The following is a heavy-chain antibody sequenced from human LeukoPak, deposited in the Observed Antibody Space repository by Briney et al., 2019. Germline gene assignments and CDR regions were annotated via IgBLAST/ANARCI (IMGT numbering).Heavy chain of an antibody. Sequence: ASVKVSCKASGYTFTGYYMHWVRQAPGQGLEWMGWINPNSGGTNYAQKFQGRVTMTRDTSISTAYMELSRLRSDDTAVYYCARNLKGPYGGNKILGYWGQGTLVTVSS. CDR2: INPNSGGT. D-gene: IGHD4-23*01. J-gene: IGHJ4*02. V-gene: IGHV1-2*02. CDR3: ARNLKGPYGGNKILGY. CDR1: GYTFTGYY.